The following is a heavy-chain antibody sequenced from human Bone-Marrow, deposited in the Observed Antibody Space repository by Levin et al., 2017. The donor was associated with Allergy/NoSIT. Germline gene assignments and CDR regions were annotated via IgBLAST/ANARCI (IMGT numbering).Heavy chain of an antibody. CDR1: GYTFTGYY. Sequence: GASVKVSCKASGYTFTGYYMHWVRQAPGQGLEWMGWINPNSGGTNYAQKFQGRVTMTRDTSISTAYMELSRLRSDDTAVYYCARDLVHFYYDSSGYLDYWGQGTLVTVSS. CDR2: INPNSGGT. D-gene: IGHD3-22*01. CDR3: ARDLVHFYYDSSGYLDY. V-gene: IGHV1-2*02. J-gene: IGHJ4*02.